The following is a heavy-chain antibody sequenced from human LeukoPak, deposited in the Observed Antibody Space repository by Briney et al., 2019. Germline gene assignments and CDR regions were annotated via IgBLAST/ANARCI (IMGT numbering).Heavy chain of an antibody. D-gene: IGHD1-26*01. Sequence: SETLSLTCTVSGGSSSSYYWSWIRQPPGKGLGWIGYIYYSGSTNYNPSLKSRVTISVDTSKNQFSLKLSSVTAADTAVYYCARAVGATGNWFDPWGQGTLVTVSS. CDR2: IYYSGST. J-gene: IGHJ5*02. V-gene: IGHV4-59*01. CDR3: ARAVGATGNWFDP. CDR1: GGSSSSYY.